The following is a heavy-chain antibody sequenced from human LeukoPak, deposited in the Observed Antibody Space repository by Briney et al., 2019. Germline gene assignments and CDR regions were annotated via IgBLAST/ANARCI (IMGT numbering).Heavy chain of an antibody. D-gene: IGHD3-10*01. Sequence: GESLKISCKGSGYSFTSYWISWVRQMPGKGLEWMGRIDPRDSYTNYSPSFQGHVTISADKSISTAYLQWSSLKASDTAMYYCARRTYYVSGSYYMGFDPWGQGTLVTVSS. V-gene: IGHV5-10-1*01. CDR2: IDPRDSYT. CDR1: GYSFTSYW. CDR3: ARRTYYVSGSYYMGFDP. J-gene: IGHJ5*02.